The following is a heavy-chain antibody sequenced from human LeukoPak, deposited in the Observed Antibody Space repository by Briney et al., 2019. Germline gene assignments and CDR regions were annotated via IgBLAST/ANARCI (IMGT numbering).Heavy chain of an antibody. J-gene: IGHJ6*02. CDR3: AREDIVVVPAAGYYYYGMDV. V-gene: IGHV4-59*01. CDR1: GGSLSGYY. CDR2: IYYSGST. D-gene: IGHD2-2*01. Sequence: SETLSLTCAVYGGSLSGYYWSWIRQPPGKGLEWIGYIYYSGSTNYNPSLKSRVTISVDTSKNQFSLKLSFVTAADTAVYYCAREDIVVVPAAGYYYYGMDVWGQGTTVTVSS.